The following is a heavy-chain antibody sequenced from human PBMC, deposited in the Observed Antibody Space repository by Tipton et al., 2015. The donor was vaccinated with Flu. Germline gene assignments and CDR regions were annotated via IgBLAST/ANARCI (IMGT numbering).Heavy chain of an antibody. CDR3: ARVPGSRGAWFDP. Sequence: QLVQSGADVKNPGASVKVSCKASGYTFVSYDFIWVRQAPGQGLEWMGWISAYNGDTNYAQNFQGRVTMTTDSYTSTAYMELRSLGSDDTAVYYCARVPGSRGAWFDPWGQGTLVTVSS. J-gene: IGHJ5*02. CDR1: GYTFVSYD. CDR2: ISAYNGDT. V-gene: IGHV1-18*01. D-gene: IGHD3-10*01.